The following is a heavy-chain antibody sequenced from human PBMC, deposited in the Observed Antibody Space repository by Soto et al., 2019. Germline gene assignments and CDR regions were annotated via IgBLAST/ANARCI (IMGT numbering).Heavy chain of an antibody. CDR2: IYWDDDK. Sequence: QITLKESGPTLVKPTQTLTLTCTFSGFSLTTSGVGVGWIRQPPGKALEWLALIYWDDDKRYSPSLKSRLTITKDHTTIPLAPTMTNMDPVVTATSFVAPGDGFWEFDSWGQGTLVTVSS. D-gene: IGHD3-10*01. CDR3: APGDGFWEFDS. J-gene: IGHJ5*01. CDR1: GFSLTTSGVG. V-gene: IGHV2-5*02.